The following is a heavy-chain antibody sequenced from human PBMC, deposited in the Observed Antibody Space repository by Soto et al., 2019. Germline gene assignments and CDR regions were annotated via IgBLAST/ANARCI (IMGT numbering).Heavy chain of an antibody. CDR3: TRWSPSIVVVVAATFNYGMDV. Sequence: SLILSCAASGFTFSGSAMHWVRQASGKGLEWVGRIRSKANSYATAYAASVKGRFTISRDDSKNTAYLQMNSLKTEDTAVYYCTRWSPSIVVVVAATFNYGMDVWGQGTTVTVSS. D-gene: IGHD2-15*01. J-gene: IGHJ6*02. CDR2: IRSKANSYAT. V-gene: IGHV3-73*01. CDR1: GFTFSGSA.